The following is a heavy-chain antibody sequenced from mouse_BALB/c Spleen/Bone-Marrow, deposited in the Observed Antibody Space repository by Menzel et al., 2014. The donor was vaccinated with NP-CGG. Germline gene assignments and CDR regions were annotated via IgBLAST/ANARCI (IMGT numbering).Heavy chain of an antibody. CDR3: ARGTTALRYFDV. CDR1: GFTFXSFG. V-gene: IGHV5-17*02. CDR2: INGGSNTI. Sequence: EVMLVESGGGLVQPGGSRKLSCAASGFTFXSFGMHWIRQAPEKGLEWVAYINGGSNTIYYADTVKGRFTISRDNPKNTLFLQMTSLRSEDTAMYFCARGTTALRYFDVWGAGTTVTVSS. D-gene: IGHD1-2*01. J-gene: IGHJ1*01.